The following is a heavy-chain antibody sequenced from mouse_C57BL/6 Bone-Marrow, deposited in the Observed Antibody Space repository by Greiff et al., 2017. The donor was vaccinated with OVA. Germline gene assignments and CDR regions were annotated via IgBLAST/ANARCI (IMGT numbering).Heavy chain of an antibody. CDR1: GYSITSGYY. J-gene: IGHJ2*01. D-gene: IGHD6-1*01. CDR2: ISYDGSN. CDR3: AREEAFYFDY. Sequence: DVQLQESGPGLVKPSQSLSLTCSVTGYSITSGYYWNWIRQFPGNKLEWMGYISYDGSNNYNPSLKNRISITRDTSKNQFFLELNSVTTEDTATYYCAREEAFYFDYWGQGTTLTVSS. V-gene: IGHV3-6*01.